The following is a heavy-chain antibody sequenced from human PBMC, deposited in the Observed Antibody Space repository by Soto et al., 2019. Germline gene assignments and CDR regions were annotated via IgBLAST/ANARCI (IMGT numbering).Heavy chain of an antibody. V-gene: IGHV3-66*01. CDR1: GFTVSSNY. Sequence: PGGSLRLSCAASGFTVSSNYMSWVRQAPGKGLEWVSVIYSGGSTYYADSVKGRFTISRDNSKNTLYLQMNSLRAEDTAVYYCARDLRETIFGVVINYYYYMDVWGKGTTVTVSS. J-gene: IGHJ6*03. CDR3: ARDLRETIFGVVINYYYYMDV. CDR2: IYSGGST. D-gene: IGHD3-3*01.